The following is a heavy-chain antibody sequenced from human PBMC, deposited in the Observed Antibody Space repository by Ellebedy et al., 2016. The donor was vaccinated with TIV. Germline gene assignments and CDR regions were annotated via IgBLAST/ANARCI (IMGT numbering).Heavy chain of an antibody. Sequence: GESLKISCAASGFSFEDYAMHWVRQAPGKGLEWVSYIGNSDTKYYADSVRGRFTISRDKAKKSVYLQMNSLRVEDTGVYYCARDAMIWIFDSWGQGTLVTVSS. CDR3: ARDAMIWIFDS. D-gene: IGHD3-22*01. CDR2: IGNSDTK. J-gene: IGHJ4*02. CDR1: GFSFEDYA. V-gene: IGHV3-69-1*01.